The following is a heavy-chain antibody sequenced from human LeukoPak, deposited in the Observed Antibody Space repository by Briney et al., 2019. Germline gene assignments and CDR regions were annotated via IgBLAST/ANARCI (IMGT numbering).Heavy chain of an antibody. CDR2: IIPIFGTA. CDR3: AAAVGSYYAWGSFDY. J-gene: IGHJ4*02. Sequence: SVKVSCKASGGTFSSYAISWVRQAPGQGLEWMGGIIPIFGTANYAQKFQGRVTITADESTSTAYMELRSLRSDDTAVYYCAAAVGSYYAWGSFDYWGQGTLVTVSS. V-gene: IGHV1-69*13. D-gene: IGHD1-26*01. CDR1: GGTFSSYA.